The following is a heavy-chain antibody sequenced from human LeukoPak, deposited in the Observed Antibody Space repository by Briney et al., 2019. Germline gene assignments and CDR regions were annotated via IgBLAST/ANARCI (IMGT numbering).Heavy chain of an antibody. CDR3: ARGGRAGDFDY. CDR1: GGSFSGYY. D-gene: IGHD3-10*01. Sequence: SETLSLTCAVYGGSFSGYYWSWIRQPPGKGLEWIGEINHSGSTNYNPSLTSRVTISVDTSKNQFSLKLSSVTAADTAVYYCARGGRAGDFDYWGQGTLVTVSS. J-gene: IGHJ4*02. CDR2: INHSGST. V-gene: IGHV4-34*01.